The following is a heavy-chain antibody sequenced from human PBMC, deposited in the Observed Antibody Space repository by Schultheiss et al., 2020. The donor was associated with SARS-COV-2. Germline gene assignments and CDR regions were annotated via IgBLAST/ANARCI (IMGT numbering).Heavy chain of an antibody. CDR2: ISGSGGST. V-gene: IGHV3-23*01. CDR3: ARAGGPMVRGVMVY. J-gene: IGHJ4*02. Sequence: GESLKISCAASGFTFSSYAMHWVRQAPGKGLEWVSAISGSGGSTYYADSVKGRFTISRDNSKNTLYLQMNSLRAEDTAVYYCARAGGPMVRGVMVYWGQGTLVTVSS. D-gene: IGHD3-10*01. CDR1: GFTFSSYA.